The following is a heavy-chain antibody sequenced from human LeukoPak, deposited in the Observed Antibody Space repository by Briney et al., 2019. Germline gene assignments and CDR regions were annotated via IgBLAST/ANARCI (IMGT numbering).Heavy chain of an antibody. J-gene: IGHJ3*02. CDR1: VFPLSEVA. CDR2: IGGTGVST. CDR3: ANNEIPPDKVDDASVI. D-gene: IGHD2-2*01. Sequence: GGSVSLSCTVSVFPLSEVAMRGARQAPGKGLEWVSTIGGTGVSTYYADSVKGRFTISRDNSKNTMYLQMNSLRAEDTAVYYCANNEIPPDKVDDASVIWGQGTKVIVSS. V-gene: IGHV3-23*01.